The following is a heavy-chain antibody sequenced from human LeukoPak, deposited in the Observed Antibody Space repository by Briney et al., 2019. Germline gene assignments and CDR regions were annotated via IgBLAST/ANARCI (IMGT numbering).Heavy chain of an antibody. CDR1: GFTFSSYS. CDR3: AREWGYYDSSGFDN. J-gene: IGHJ4*02. D-gene: IGHD3-22*01. V-gene: IGHV3-21*01. CDR2: ISSSSSYI. Sequence: PGGSLRLSCAASGFTFSSYSMNWVRQAPGKGLEWVSSISSSSSYIYYADSVKGRFTISRDNAKNSLYLQMNSLRAEDTAVYYCAREWGYYDSSGFDNWGQGTLVTVSS.